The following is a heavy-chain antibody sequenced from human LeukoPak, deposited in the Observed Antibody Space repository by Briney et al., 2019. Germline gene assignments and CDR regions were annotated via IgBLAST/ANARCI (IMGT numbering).Heavy chain of an antibody. CDR2: IHYSGSA. J-gene: IGHJ4*02. CDR1: GAFIRGYF. D-gene: IGHD2-8*02. Sequence: SETQSLLCTVSGAFIRGYFWSWIRQPPGKGPEWIGFIHYSGSANYNPSLESRLTTSADTSKNQFSLKLSSVVAADTAVYYCARHSDGGAKLRLDYWGRGTLVTVSS. CDR3: ARHSDGGAKLRLDY. V-gene: IGHV4-59*08.